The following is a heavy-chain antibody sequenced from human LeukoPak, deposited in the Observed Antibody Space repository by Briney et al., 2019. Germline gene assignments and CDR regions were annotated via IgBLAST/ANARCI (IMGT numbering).Heavy chain of an antibody. CDR1: GFTFSSYG. CDR2: ISYDGSNK. V-gene: IGHV3-30*03. J-gene: IGHJ6*02. D-gene: IGHD3-3*01. Sequence: GGSLRLSCAASGFTFSSYGMHWVRQAPGKGLEWVAVISYDGSNKYYADSVKGRFTISRDNSKNTLYLQMNSLRAEDTAVYYCARFTYYDFWSGYLAFSRYGMDVWGQGTTVTVSS. CDR3: ARFTYYDFWSGYLAFSRYGMDV.